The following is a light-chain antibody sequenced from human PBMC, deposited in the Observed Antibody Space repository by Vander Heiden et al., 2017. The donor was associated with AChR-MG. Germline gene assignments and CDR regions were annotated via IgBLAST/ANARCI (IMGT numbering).Light chain of an antibody. Sequence: EIVLTQSPATLSLSPGERATLSCRASQSFSSYLAWYQQKPGQAPRLLIYDASNRATGIPARFSGSGSGTDFTLTISSLEPEDFAVYCCQQRSNWLTFGGGTKVEIK. CDR1: QSFSSY. J-gene: IGKJ4*01. CDR3: QQRSNWLT. V-gene: IGKV3-11*01. CDR2: DAS.